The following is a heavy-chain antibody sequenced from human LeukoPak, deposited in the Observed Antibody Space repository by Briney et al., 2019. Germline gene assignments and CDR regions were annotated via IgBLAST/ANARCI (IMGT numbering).Heavy chain of an antibody. CDR1: GGSITGYY. Sequence: SETLSLTCAVYGGSITGYYWSWIRQPPGKGLEWIGYIYYSGSTNYNPSLKSRVTISVDTSKNQFSLKLSSVTAADTAVYYCARQYYYDSSGYLYYFDYWGQGTLVTVSS. J-gene: IGHJ4*02. V-gene: IGHV4-59*08. CDR3: ARQYYYDSSGYLYYFDY. D-gene: IGHD3-22*01. CDR2: IYYSGST.